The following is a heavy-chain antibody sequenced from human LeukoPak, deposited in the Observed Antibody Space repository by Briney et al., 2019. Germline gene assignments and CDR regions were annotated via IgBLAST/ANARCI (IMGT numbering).Heavy chain of an antibody. Sequence: SETLSLTCTVSGGSISSSSYYWRWIRQPPGKGLEWIGSMCYSGSTYYNPSLKSRVTISVDTSKNQFSLNLSSVTAADTAVYYCARHGRGHCSGSNCYSNFDYWGQGTLVTVSS. CDR2: MCYSGST. CDR1: GGSISSSSYY. D-gene: IGHD2-15*01. CDR3: ARHGRGHCSGSNCYSNFDY. V-gene: IGHV4-39*01. J-gene: IGHJ4*02.